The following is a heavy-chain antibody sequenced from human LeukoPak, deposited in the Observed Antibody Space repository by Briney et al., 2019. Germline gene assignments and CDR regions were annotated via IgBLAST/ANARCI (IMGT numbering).Heavy chain of an antibody. CDR3: ARLGYYGSGSYLNPPYYYYYMDV. CDR2: INPSGGST. Sequence: ASVKVSCKASGYTFTSYYMHWVRQAPGQGLEWMGIINPSGGSTSYAQKFQGRVTMTRDMSTSTVYMELSSLRSEDTAMYYCARLGYYGSGSYLNPPYYYYYMDVWGKGTTVTVSS. CDR1: GYTFTSYY. D-gene: IGHD3-10*01. J-gene: IGHJ6*03. V-gene: IGHV1-46*01.